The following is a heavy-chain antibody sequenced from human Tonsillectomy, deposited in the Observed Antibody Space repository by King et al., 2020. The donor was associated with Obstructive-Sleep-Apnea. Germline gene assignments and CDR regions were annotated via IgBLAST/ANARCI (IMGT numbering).Heavy chain of an antibody. D-gene: IGHD4-17*01. CDR3: ARGGDYGDYRTAVGADY. V-gene: IGHV4-30-4*07. CDR2: IYYSGST. CDR1: GGSISSGAYS. Sequence: VQLQESGPGLVKPSQTLSLTCAVSGGSISSGAYSWSWIRHPPGKGLEWIGYIYYSGSTYYNPSRKSRVTISVDTSKNQFSLKLSSVTAADTAVYYCARGGDYGDYRTAVGADYWGQGTLVTVSS. J-gene: IGHJ4*02.